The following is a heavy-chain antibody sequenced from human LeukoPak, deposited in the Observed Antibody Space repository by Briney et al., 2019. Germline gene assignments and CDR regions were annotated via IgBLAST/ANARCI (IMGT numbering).Heavy chain of an antibody. CDR2: FDPEDGER. J-gene: IGHJ4*02. CDR1: GYTLTELS. Sequence: GASVTVSFKVSGYTLTELSMHWVRQAPGKGLEWMGGFDPEDGERIYAQKFQGRITMTEDTSSDTAYMQLRSLRSEDTAVYYCATDLGVRAAIPDWGQGTLVTVSS. V-gene: IGHV1-24*01. D-gene: IGHD2-21*02. CDR3: ATDLGVRAAIPD.